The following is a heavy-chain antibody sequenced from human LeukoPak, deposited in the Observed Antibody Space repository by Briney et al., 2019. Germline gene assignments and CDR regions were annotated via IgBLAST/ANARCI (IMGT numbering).Heavy chain of an antibody. CDR3: AKDRWGAVASFDN. CDR2: ISSSSSTI. Sequence: GGSLRLSCAASGFTFSSYSMNWVRQAPGKGLEWVSYISSSSSTIYYADSVKGRFTISRDNSKNTLNLQMNSLRAEDTAVYYCAKDRWGAVASFDNWGQGTLVTVSS. CDR1: GFTFSSYS. D-gene: IGHD6-19*01. V-gene: IGHV3-48*01. J-gene: IGHJ4*02.